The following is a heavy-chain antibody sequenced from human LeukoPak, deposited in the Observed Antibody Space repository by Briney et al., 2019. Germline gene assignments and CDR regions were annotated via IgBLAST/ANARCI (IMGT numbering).Heavy chain of an antibody. CDR3: ASRGQAYYYDSSGYYYT. Sequence: PSETLSLTCAVYGGSFSGYYWSWIRQPPGKGLEWIGEINHSGSTNYNPSLKSRVTISVDTSKNQFSLKLGSVTAADTAVYYCASRGQAYYYDSSGYYYTWGQGTLVTVSS. J-gene: IGHJ4*02. V-gene: IGHV4-34*01. CDR1: GGSFSGYY. D-gene: IGHD3-22*01. CDR2: INHSGST.